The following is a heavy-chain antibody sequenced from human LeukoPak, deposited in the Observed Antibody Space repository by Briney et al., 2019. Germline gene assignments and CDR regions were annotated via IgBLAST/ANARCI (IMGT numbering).Heavy chain of an antibody. V-gene: IGHV3-53*01. CDR2: IHRDDKT. CDR1: GFTVSSSF. CDR3: AREVISPPSYFDY. Sequence: PGGSLRLSCAASGFTVSSSFIYWVRRAPGKGLEGVSFIHRDDKTYYADSVKGRFTMSRDSSKNTLYLQMNSLGADDTAVYYCAREVISPPSYFDYWGQAILVTVSS. J-gene: IGHJ4*02. D-gene: IGHD2-21*01.